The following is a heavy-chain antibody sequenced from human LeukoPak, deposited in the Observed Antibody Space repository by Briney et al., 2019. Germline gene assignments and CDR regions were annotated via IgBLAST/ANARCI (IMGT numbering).Heavy chain of an antibody. D-gene: IGHD1-1*01. CDR3: ANQLPGHHYFDY. CDR2: IHHSGNT. CDR1: GGSIISSNW. V-gene: IGHV4-4*02. J-gene: IGHJ4*02. Sequence: SETLSLTCAVSGGSIISSNWWSWVRQPPGKGLEWIGEIHHSGNTNYNPSLKSRVTISVDRSKDQFSLKLSSATAADTAVYYCANQLPGHHYFDYWGQGTLVTVSS.